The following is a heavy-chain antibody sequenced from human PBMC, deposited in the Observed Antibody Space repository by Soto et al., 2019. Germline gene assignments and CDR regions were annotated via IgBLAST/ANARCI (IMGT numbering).Heavy chain of an antibody. CDR1: GGSISSSSYY. D-gene: IGHD1-20*01. Sequence: SETLSLTCTVSGGSISSSSYYWGWVRQPPGKGLEWIGEINHSGSTNYNPSLKSRVTISVDTSKNQFSLKLSSVTAADTAVYYCAREGPNWNPRLSNWFDPWGQGTLVTVSS. J-gene: IGHJ5*02. CDR3: AREGPNWNPRLSNWFDP. CDR2: INHSGST. V-gene: IGHV4-39*07.